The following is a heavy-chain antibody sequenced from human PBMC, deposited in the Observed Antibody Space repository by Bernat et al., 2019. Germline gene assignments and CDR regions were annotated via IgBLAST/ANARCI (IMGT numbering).Heavy chain of an antibody. V-gene: IGHV3-64*01. CDR1: GFTFSSYA. Sequence: EVQLVESGGGLVQPGGSLRLSCAASGFTFSSYAMHCVRQAPGMGLEYVSAISSNGGSTYYANSVKCRFTVSRDNSKNTLYIQMGSLRAEDMAVYYCARGDIVVVVAATRFGGMDVWGQGTTVTVSS. D-gene: IGHD2-15*01. J-gene: IGHJ6*02. CDR2: ISSNGGST. CDR3: ARGDIVVVVAATRFGGMDV.